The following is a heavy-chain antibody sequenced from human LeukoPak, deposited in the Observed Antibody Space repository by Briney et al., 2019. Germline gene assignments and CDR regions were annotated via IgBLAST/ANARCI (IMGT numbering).Heavy chain of an antibody. CDR3: TRDQTPYY. D-gene: IGHD2-15*01. J-gene: IGHJ4*02. CDR1: GFNFTGYW. V-gene: IGHV3-74*03. Sequence: GGSLRLSCAGSGFNFTGYWMHWVRQAPGKGLEWISRLYSDGRSLTYADSVMGRFTISRDNAKNMLYLQMNSLKTEDTAVYYCTRDQTPYYWGQGTLVTVSS. CDR2: LYSDGRSL.